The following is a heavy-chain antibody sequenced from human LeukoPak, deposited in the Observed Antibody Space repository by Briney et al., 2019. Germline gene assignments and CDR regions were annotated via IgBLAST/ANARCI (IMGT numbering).Heavy chain of an antibody. D-gene: IGHD3-16*01. J-gene: IGHJ3*02. CDR1: GGSISSYS. Sequence: SETLSLTCTVSGGSISSYSWSWIRQPPGKGLEWIGYIYYSGSTNYNPSLKSRVTISVDTSKNQFSLKLSSVTAADTAIYSCARHEALGAFDIWGQGTMVTVSS. CDR2: IYYSGST. V-gene: IGHV4-59*08. CDR3: ARHEALGAFDI.